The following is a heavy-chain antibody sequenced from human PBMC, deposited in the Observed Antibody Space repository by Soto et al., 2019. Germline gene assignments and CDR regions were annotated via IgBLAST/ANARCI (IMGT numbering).Heavy chain of an antibody. CDR3: ASRGLGGEYVTGWFDP. Sequence: SETLSLTCTVSGGSISSSSYYWGWIRQPPGKGLEWIGSIYYSGSTYYNPSLKSRVTISVDTSKNQFSLKLSSVTAADTAVYYCASRGLGGEYVTGWFDPWGQGTLVTVSS. CDR1: GGSISSSSYY. D-gene: IGHD4-17*01. V-gene: IGHV4-39*01. CDR2: IYYSGST. J-gene: IGHJ5*02.